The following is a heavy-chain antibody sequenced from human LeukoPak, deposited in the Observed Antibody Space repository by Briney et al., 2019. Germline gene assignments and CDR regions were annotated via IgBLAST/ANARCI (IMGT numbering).Heavy chain of an antibody. D-gene: IGHD2-21*02. CDR3: ATVFVVVTAPWRYFQH. V-gene: IGHV1-24*01. CDR2: FDPEDGET. Sequence: ASVKVSCKVSGYTLTELSMHWVRQAPGKGLEWMGGFDPEDGETIYAQKFQGRVTMTEDTSTDTAYMELSSLRSEDTAVYYCATVFVVVTAPWRYFQHWGQGTLVTVSS. J-gene: IGHJ1*01. CDR1: GYTLTELS.